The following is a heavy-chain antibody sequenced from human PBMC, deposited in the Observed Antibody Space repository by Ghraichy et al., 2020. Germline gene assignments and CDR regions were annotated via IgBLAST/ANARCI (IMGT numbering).Heavy chain of an antibody. CDR3: ARRWDDGYGMDV. D-gene: IGHD1-26*01. V-gene: IGHV3-7*01. Sequence: GGSLRLSCAASGFTFNNYWMSWVRQAPGKGPEWVANIKQDGSEKYYVDSVKGRFTISRDNAKNSLYLQMNSLRAEDTAVYYCARRWDDGYGMDVWGQGTTVTVSS. CDR2: IKQDGSEK. CDR1: GFTFNNYW. J-gene: IGHJ6*02.